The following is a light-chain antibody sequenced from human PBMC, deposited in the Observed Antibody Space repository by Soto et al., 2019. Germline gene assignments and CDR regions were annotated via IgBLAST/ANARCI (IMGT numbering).Light chain of an antibody. CDR3: QQYSSVPLT. J-gene: IGKJ4*01. Sequence: EIVLTQSPGTLSLSPGERATLSCRASESVCTNYLAWYQQKPGQAPRLLISGASSMATGIPDRFSGSGSGADFTLTINRLEPEDFAVYYCQQYSSVPLTFGGGTKVEIK. V-gene: IGKV3-20*01. CDR1: ESVCTNY. CDR2: GAS.